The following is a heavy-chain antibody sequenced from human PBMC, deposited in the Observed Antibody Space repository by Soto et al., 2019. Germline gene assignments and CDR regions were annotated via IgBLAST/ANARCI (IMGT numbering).Heavy chain of an antibody. D-gene: IGHD6-6*01. CDR1: GGTFSRYA. CDR2: IIPIFGTA. V-gene: IGHV1-69*06. CDR3: ARGQDSSSSFWFDP. Sequence: QVQLVQSGAEVKKPGSSVKVSCKASGGTFSRYAISWVRQAPGQGLEWMGGIIPIFGTANYAQKLQGRVTITADKATSTAYMELSSLRSEDTAVYYCARGQDSSSSFWFDPWGQGTLVTVSS. J-gene: IGHJ5*02.